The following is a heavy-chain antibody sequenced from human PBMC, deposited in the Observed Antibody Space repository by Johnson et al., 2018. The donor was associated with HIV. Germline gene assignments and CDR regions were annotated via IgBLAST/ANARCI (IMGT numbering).Heavy chain of an antibody. V-gene: IGHV3-66*01. CDR3: ARACRDGYTCDAFDI. Sequence: VQLVESGGDLVQPGGSLRLSCAASGFTVSNNYMTWVRQAPGKGLEWVSVIFSGGSTYYADSVKGRFTISRDNSKNTLYLQMNSLRAEDTAVYYCARACRDGYTCDAFDIWGQGTMVTVSS. D-gene: IGHD5-24*01. CDR2: IFSGGST. CDR1: GFTVSNNY. J-gene: IGHJ3*02.